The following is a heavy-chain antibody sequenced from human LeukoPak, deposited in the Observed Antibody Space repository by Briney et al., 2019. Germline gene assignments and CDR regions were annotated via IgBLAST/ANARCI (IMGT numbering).Heavy chain of an antibody. J-gene: IGHJ5*02. CDR1: GFTVSSNY. D-gene: IGHD3-22*01. CDR3: AKGGPYDRPRFDP. Sequence: PGGSLRLSCAASGFTVSSNYMSWVRQAPGKGLEWVSSISGSGGRTFYADSAKGRFTISRDSSKNTVYLQMNSLRAEDTAVYYCAKGGPYDRPRFDPRGQGTLVTVSS. CDR2: ISGSGGRT. V-gene: IGHV3-23*01.